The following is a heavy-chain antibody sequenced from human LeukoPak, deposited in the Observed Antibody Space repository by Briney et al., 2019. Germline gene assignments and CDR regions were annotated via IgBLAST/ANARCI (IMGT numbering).Heavy chain of an antibody. CDR1: GGSFSGYY. CDR2: INHSGST. Sequence: PSETLSLTCAVYGGSFSGYYWSWIRQPPGKGLEWIGEINHSGSTNYNPSLKSRVTISVDTSKNQFSLKLSSVTAADTAVYYCARHPFRGYSYGFDCWGQGTLVTVSS. CDR3: ARHPFRGYSYGFDC. J-gene: IGHJ4*02. V-gene: IGHV4-34*01. D-gene: IGHD5-18*01.